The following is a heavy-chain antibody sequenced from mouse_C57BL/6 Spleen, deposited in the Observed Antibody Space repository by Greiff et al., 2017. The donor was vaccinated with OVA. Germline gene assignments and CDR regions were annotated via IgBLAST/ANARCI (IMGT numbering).Heavy chain of an antibody. V-gene: IGHV1-76*01. CDR1: GYTFTDYY. CDR3: ARVRSDYFDY. J-gene: IGHJ2*01. D-gene: IGHD1-1*01. CDR2: IYPGSGNT. Sequence: VMLVESGAELVRPGASVKLSCKASGYTFTDYYINWVKQRPGQGLEWIARIYPGSGNTYYNEKFKGKATLTAEKSSSTAYMQLSSLTSEDSAVYFCARVRSDYFDYWGQGTTLTVSS.